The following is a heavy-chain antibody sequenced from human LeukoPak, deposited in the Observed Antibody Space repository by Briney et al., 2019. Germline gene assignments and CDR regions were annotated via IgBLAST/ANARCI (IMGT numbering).Heavy chain of an antibody. D-gene: IGHD5-12*01. CDR3: ARERIVATAFDI. CDR1: GFTFSSYG. CDR2: IWYDGGNK. Sequence: GGSLRLSCAASGFTFSSYGMHWVRQAPGKGLEWVAVIWYDGGNKYYADSVKGRFTISRDNSKNTLYLQMNSLRVEDTAVYYCARERIVATAFDIWGHGTMVTVPS. J-gene: IGHJ3*02. V-gene: IGHV3-33*01.